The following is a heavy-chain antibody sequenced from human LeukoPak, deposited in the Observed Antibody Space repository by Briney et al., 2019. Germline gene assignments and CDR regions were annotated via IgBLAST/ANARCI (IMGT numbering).Heavy chain of an antibody. Sequence: ASVTVSCKASGYTFTSYYMHWVRQAPGQGLEWMGVINPSDRSTSYAQKFQGRATMTRDTSTSTVYMELSSLRSEDTAVYYCAREGPRNYFDSSGPGPFDIWGQGTMVTVSS. CDR2: INPSDRST. V-gene: IGHV1-46*01. D-gene: IGHD3-22*01. CDR1: GYTFTSYY. CDR3: AREGPRNYFDSSGPGPFDI. J-gene: IGHJ3*02.